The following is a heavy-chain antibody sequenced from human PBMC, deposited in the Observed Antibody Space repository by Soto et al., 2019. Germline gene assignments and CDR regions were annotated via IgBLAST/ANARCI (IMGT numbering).Heavy chain of an antibody. Sequence: PSETLSLTCAVSGGSISSGGYSWSWIRQPPGKGLEWIGYIYHSGSTYYNPSLKSRVTISVDRSKSQFSLKLSSVTAADTAVYYCARARSGSYRTIDAFDIWGQGTMVTVSS. J-gene: IGHJ3*02. CDR1: GGSISSGGYS. V-gene: IGHV4-30-2*01. CDR3: ARARSGSYRTIDAFDI. CDR2: IYHSGST. D-gene: IGHD1-26*01.